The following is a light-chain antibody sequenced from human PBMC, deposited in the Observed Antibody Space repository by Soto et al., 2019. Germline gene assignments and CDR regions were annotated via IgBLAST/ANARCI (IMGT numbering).Light chain of an antibody. J-gene: IGLJ1*01. V-gene: IGLV1-40*01. Sequence: QSVLTQPPSVSGAPGQRVTISCTGSSSNIGGGYDVHWYQQLPGTAPKLLIYGNSNRPSGVPDRFSGSKSGTSASLAITGIQAEDEADYYCQSYHSSLSGYVFGTGTKVTVL. CDR1: SSNIGGGYD. CDR2: GNS. CDR3: QSYHSSLSGYV.